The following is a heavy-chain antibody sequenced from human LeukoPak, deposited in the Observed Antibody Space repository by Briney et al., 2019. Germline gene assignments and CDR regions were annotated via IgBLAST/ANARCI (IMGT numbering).Heavy chain of an antibody. V-gene: IGHV3-74*01. CDR1: GFTFSNAW. Sequence: PGGSLRLSCAASGFTFSNAWMNWVRQAPGKGLVWVSRIQGDGSNTNYADSVKGRFSISRDNAKNTVYLQMTSLWAEDTGIYYCSRGTSAGGPISPFDFWGQGTVVTVSS. D-gene: IGHD6-13*01. CDR2: IQGDGSNT. CDR3: SRGTSAGGPISPFDF. J-gene: IGHJ4*02.